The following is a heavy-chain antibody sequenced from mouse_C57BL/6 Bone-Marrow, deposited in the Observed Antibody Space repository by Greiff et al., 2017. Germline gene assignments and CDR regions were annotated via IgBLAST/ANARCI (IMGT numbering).Heavy chain of an antibody. D-gene: IGHD1-1*01. J-gene: IGHJ2*01. Sequence: EVMLVESGGGLVKPGGSLKLSCAASGFTFSDYGMHWVRQAPEKGLEWVAYISSGSSTIYYADTVKGRFTISRDNAKNTLFLQMTSLRSEDTAMYYCARGADYYGSSYYWGQGTTLTVSS. CDR3: ARGADYYGSSYY. V-gene: IGHV5-17*01. CDR2: ISSGSSTI. CDR1: GFTFSDYG.